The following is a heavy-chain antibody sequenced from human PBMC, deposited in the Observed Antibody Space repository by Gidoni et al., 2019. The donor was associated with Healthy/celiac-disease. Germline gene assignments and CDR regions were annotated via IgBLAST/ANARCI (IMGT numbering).Heavy chain of an antibody. V-gene: IGHV4-4*07. Sequence: QVQLQESGPGLVKPSETLSLTCTVSGGSISSYYWSWIRQPAGKGLEWIGRIYTSGSTNYNPSLKSRVTMSVDTSKNQFSLKLSSVTAADTAVYYCARVRWAGSPGGWDWFDPWGQGTLVTVSS. D-gene: IGHD3-10*01. CDR2: IYTSGST. J-gene: IGHJ5*02. CDR1: GGSISSYY. CDR3: ARVRWAGSPGGWDWFDP.